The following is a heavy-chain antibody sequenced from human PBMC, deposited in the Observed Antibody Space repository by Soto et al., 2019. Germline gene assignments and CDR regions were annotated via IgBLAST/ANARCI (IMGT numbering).Heavy chain of an antibody. CDR1: DGSISSSSYY. CDR3: AEQTPRFDS. Sequence: SETLSLTCTVSDGSISSSSYYSGRLRKPPGQGLESIGSIYCIGSTYYNPYFKSRLTISVDTSKNQFSLKLSSVTAADTAEYYCAEQTPRFDSWGQGTLVTVSS. V-gene: IGHV4-39*01. CDR2: IYCIGST. J-gene: IGHJ5*01.